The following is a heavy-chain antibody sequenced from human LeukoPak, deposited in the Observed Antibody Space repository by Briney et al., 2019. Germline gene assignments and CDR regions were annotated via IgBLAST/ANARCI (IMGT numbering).Heavy chain of an antibody. CDR1: GYSISSGYY. Sequence: SETLSLTCTVSGYSISSGYYWGWIRQPPGKGLEWIGSIYHSGSTYYNPSLKSRVTISVDTSKNQFSLKLSSVTAADTAVYYCARVGATWIQLWRIDYWGQGTLVTVSS. CDR2: IYHSGST. V-gene: IGHV4-38-2*02. J-gene: IGHJ4*02. D-gene: IGHD5-18*01. CDR3: ARVGATWIQLWRIDY.